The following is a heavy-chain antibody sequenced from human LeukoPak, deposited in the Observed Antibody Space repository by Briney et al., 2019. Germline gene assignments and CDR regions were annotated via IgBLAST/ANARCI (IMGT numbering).Heavy chain of an antibody. CDR2: ISSSSSYI. CDR1: EFTFSSYS. CDR3: ARARFYYYDSSGYYYYYGMDV. D-gene: IGHD3-22*01. V-gene: IGHV3-21*01. Sequence: PGGSLRLSCAASEFTFSSYSMKWVRQAPGKGREWVSSISSSSSYIYYADSVKGRFTISRDNAKNSLYLQMNSLRAEDRAVYYCARARFYYYDSSGYYYYYGMDVWGQGTTVTVSS. J-gene: IGHJ6*01.